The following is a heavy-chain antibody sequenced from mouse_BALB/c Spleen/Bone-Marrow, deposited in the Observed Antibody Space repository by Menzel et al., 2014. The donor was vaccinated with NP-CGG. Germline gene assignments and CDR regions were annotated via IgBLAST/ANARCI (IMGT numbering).Heavy chain of an antibody. CDR1: GFTFTDYY. CDR3: ARFPVDY. CDR2: IRNKAYGYTT. V-gene: IGHV7-3*02. Sequence: EVKLVESGGGLVQPGGSLRLSCTTSGFTFTDYYMSWVRQPPGKALEWLAFIRNKAYGYTTEYSAPVRGRFTISRDNSQSILYLQMNTLRAEDSATYYCARFPVDYWGQGTSVTVSS. J-gene: IGHJ4*01.